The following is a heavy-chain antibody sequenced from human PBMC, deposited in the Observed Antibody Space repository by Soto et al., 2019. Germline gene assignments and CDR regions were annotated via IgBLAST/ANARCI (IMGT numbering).Heavy chain of an antibody. CDR3: ATGELLPIHLFDY. CDR2: ISGSGGST. Sequence: AGGSLRLSCAASGFTFSSYAMSWVRQAPGKGLEWVSAISGSGGSTYYADSVKGRFTISRDNSKNTLYLQMNSLRAEDTAVYYCATGELLPIHLFDYWGQGTLVTVSS. V-gene: IGHV3-23*01. J-gene: IGHJ4*02. CDR1: GFTFSSYA. D-gene: IGHD3-10*01.